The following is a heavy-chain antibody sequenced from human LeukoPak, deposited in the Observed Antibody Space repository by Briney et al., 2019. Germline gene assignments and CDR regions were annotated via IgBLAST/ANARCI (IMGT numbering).Heavy chain of an antibody. Sequence: SVKVSCKASGGTFSSYAISWVRQAPGQGLEWMGGIIPIFGTANYAQKFQGRVTITADESTSTAYMELSSLRSEDTAVYYCARDGIAAAGIVKSQHWGQGTLVTVSS. J-gene: IGHJ1*01. V-gene: IGHV1-69*01. CDR2: IIPIFGTA. CDR1: GGTFSSYA. CDR3: ARDGIAAAGIVKSQH. D-gene: IGHD6-13*01.